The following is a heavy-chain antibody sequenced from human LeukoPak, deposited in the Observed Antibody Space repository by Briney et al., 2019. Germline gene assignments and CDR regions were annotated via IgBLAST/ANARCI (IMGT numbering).Heavy chain of an antibody. Sequence: ASVKVSCKASGYTFTNYAIHWVRQAPGRRLEWMGWINAGNADTRYSQEVQGRVTITRDTSASTVYMELSSLRSEDTAVYYCARDRRGAFDIWGQGTMVTVSS. CDR2: INAGNADT. V-gene: IGHV1-3*03. CDR3: ARDRRGAFDI. J-gene: IGHJ3*02. CDR1: GYTFTNYA.